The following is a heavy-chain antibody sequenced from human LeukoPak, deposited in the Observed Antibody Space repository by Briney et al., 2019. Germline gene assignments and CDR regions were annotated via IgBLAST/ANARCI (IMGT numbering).Heavy chain of an antibody. CDR2: IYSGNST. Sequence: GSLSLSCAASRFPFISNYMSWVRQAPGKGLEWVSVIYSGNSTHYADSARGRFTISRDNSKNTLYLQMNSLRVEDTAVYFCARGYLEDYWGQGTLVTVSS. J-gene: IGHJ4*02. CDR3: ARGYLEDY. CDR1: RFPFISNY. V-gene: IGHV3-66*01. D-gene: IGHD3-10*01.